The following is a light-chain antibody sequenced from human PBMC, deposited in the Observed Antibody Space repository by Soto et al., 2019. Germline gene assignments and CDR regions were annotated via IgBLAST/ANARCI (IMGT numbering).Light chain of an antibody. CDR2: GAS. Sequence: ETVLTQSPDTLSLSPGERATLSCRASQSVDSRYLAWFQQKPGQAPRLLIYGASSRATDIPDRFSGSGSGTDLTLTISRLEPQDFAVYYCQQYGGSPWTFGQGTKVQIK. CDR1: QSVDSRY. J-gene: IGKJ1*01. V-gene: IGKV3-20*01. CDR3: QQYGGSPWT.